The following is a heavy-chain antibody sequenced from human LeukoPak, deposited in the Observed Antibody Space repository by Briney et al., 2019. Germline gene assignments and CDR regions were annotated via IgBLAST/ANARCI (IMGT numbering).Heavy chain of an antibody. D-gene: IGHD3-22*01. CDR1: GFTFSSYS. V-gene: IGHV3-48*01. J-gene: IGHJ4*02. CDR3: ARGTTYYDSSGQVPFDY. Sequence: GGSLRLSCAASGFTFSSYSMNWVRQAPGEGLEWGSYISGSSSTIYYADSVKGRFTISRDNGKNTLYLQMNSLRAEDTAVYYCARGTTYYDSSGQVPFDYWGQGTLVTVSS. CDR2: ISGSSSTI.